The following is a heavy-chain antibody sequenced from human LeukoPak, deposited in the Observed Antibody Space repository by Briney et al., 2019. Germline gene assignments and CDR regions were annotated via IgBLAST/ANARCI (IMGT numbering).Heavy chain of an antibody. J-gene: IGHJ6*04. V-gene: IGHV3-48*03. Sequence: GGSLRLSCAASGFTFSSYEMNWVRQAPGKGLEWVSYISSSGSTIYYADSVKGRFTVSRDNAKNSLYLQMNSLRAEDTAVYYCAELGITMIGGVWGKGTTVIISS. CDR2: ISSSGSTI. CDR3: AELGITMIGGV. D-gene: IGHD3-10*02. CDR1: GFTFSSYE.